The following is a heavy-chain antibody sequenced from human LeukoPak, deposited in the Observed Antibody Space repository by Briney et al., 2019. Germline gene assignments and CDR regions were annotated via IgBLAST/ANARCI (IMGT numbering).Heavy chain of an antibody. D-gene: IGHD6-13*01. J-gene: IGHJ4*02. Sequence: PGGSLRLSCAASGFTFSNAWMNWARQAPGKGLEWVGRIKSKTDGGTTDYAAPVKGRFTISRDDSKNTLYLQMNSLRAEDTAVYYCARETAAGQISFDYWGQGTLVTVSS. CDR3: ARETAAGQISFDY. CDR2: IKSKTDGGTT. V-gene: IGHV3-15*07. CDR1: GFTFSNAW.